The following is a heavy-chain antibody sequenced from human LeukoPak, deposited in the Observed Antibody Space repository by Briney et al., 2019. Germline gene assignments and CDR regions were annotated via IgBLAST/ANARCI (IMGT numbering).Heavy chain of an antibody. D-gene: IGHD1-26*01. CDR2: IRPNSGGT. V-gene: IGHV1-2*02. CDR1: GYTFGAYY. CDR3: ASRSGSYFQIDY. J-gene: IGHJ4*02. Sequence: ASVKVSCKASGYTFGAYYMYWVRQAPGQGLEWMGWIRPNSGGTNYTQKFQGRVTMTRDTSINTAYMELSRLTSDDTAVYYCASRSGSYFQIDYWGQGTLVTVSS.